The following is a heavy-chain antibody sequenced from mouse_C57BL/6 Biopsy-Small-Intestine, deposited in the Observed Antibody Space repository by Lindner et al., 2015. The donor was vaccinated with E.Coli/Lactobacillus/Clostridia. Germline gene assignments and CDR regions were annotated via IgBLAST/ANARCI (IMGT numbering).Heavy chain of an antibody. Sequence: SVKVSCKASGDSLSTLNFSWVRQAPGQGLEWMGRIIPILGSASYAQKFQARVTITADRSTNTAYMELSNLRSDDTAVYYCARVGILTDSDAFDIWGQGTMVTVSS. V-gene: IGHV1-77*01. CDR2: IIPILGSA. CDR3: ARVGILTDSDAFDI. D-gene: IGHD5-2*01. J-gene: IGHJ3*01. CDR1: GDSLSTLN.